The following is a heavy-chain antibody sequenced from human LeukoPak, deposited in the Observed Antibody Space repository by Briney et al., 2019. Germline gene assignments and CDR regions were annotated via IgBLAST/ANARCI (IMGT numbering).Heavy chain of an antibody. Sequence: PGGSLRLSCAASGFTFSSYWMSWVRQAPGKELEWVANIKQDGSEKYYVDSVKGRLTISRDNAKNSLYLQMNSLRAEDTAVYYCARQDRQLAVDYWGQGTLVTVSS. D-gene: IGHD6-6*01. CDR1: GFTFSSYW. J-gene: IGHJ4*02. CDR2: IKQDGSEK. CDR3: ARQDRQLAVDY. V-gene: IGHV3-7*01.